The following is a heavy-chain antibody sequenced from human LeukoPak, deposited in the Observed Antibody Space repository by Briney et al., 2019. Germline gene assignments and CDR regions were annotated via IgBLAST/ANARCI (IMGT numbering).Heavy chain of an antibody. J-gene: IGHJ4*02. V-gene: IGHV3-30*18. CDR3: AKKKSTLTTPAPFDY. D-gene: IGHD4-11*01. Sequence: ERSLRLSCAASGFTFNNYGIHWVRQAPGKGLEWVAVISYDGYNKYYADSVKGRFTISRDNSKNTLYLQLNSLRAEDTAVYYCAKKKSTLTTPAPFDYWGQGTLVTVSS. CDR1: GFTFNNYG. CDR2: ISYDGYNK.